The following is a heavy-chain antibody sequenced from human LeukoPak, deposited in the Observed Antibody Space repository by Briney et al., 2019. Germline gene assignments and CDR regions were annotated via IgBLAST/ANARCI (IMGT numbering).Heavy chain of an antibody. CDR3: ARRIRGAPTDH. D-gene: IGHD3-10*01. J-gene: IGHJ4*02. V-gene: IGHV1-8*01. CDR2: MNPNSGNT. Sequence: ASVKVSCKASGYTFTTYDLNWLRRATGQGLEWMGWMNPNSGNTGYAQKFQGRVTMTRNTSISTAYMELNNLTSEDTAVYYCARRIRGAPTDHWGQGTLVTVSS. CDR1: GYTFTTYD.